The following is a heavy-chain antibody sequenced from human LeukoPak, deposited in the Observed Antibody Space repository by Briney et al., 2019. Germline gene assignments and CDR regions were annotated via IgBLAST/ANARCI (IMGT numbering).Heavy chain of an antibody. CDR1: GFSVSDNY. Sequence: SGGSLRLSCATSGFSVSDNYMTWVRQAPGKGLEWVSVIYRGGSTYYADSVKGRFTISRDNSKSMVYLQMNSLRVEDTAVYYCARGGAYGSGNHYRGGAFDIWGQGTMVTVSS. V-gene: IGHV3-53*01. J-gene: IGHJ3*02. CDR3: ARGGAYGSGNHYRGGAFDI. CDR2: IYRGGST. D-gene: IGHD3-10*01.